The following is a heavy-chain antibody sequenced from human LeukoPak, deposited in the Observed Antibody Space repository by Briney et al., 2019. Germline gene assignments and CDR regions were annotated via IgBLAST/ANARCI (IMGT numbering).Heavy chain of an antibody. V-gene: IGHV4-59*01. CDR3: VRVGRRASPGAFDY. CDR2: IYYSGST. J-gene: IGHJ4*02. Sequence: PSETLSLTCTVSGGSISSYYWSWIRQPPGKGLEWIGYIYYSGSTNYNPSLKSRVTISVDTSKNQFSLKLSSVTAADTAVYYCVRVGRRASPGAFDYWGQGTLVTVSS. CDR1: GGSISSYY. D-gene: IGHD1-26*01.